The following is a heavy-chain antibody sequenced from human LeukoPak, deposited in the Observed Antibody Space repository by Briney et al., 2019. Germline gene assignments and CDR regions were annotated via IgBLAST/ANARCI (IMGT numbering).Heavy chain of an antibody. CDR2: ISAYNGNT. CDR3: ARVKRVQDRGIFNWFDP. Sequence: ASVKVSCKPPGYTFTSYGISWVRQAPGQGLERMGWISAYNGNTNYAQKLQGRVTMTTTTSTSTAYMELRSLRSVDTAVYYCARVKRVQDRGIFNWFDPWGQGTLVTVSS. J-gene: IGHJ5*02. CDR1: GYTFTSYG. D-gene: IGHD2-15*01. V-gene: IGHV1-18*01.